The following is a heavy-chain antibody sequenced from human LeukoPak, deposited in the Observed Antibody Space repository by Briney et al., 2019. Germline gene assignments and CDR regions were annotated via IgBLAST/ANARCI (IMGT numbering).Heavy chain of an antibody. Sequence: GGSLRLSCAAPGFTFSSYSMNWVRQAPGKGLEWVSSISSSSSYIYYADSVKGRFTISRDNAKNSLYLQMNSLRAEDTAVYYCARSFLSIAAAATDYWGQGTLVTVSS. D-gene: IGHD6-13*01. V-gene: IGHV3-21*01. J-gene: IGHJ4*02. CDR3: ARSFLSIAAAATDY. CDR2: ISSSSSYI. CDR1: GFTFSSYS.